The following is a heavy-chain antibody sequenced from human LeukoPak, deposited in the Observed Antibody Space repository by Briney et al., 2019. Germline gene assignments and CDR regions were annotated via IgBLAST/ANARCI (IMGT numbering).Heavy chain of an antibody. Sequence: GGSLRLSCAASGFTFSRDWMSWVRQAPGKGLEWVANIKKDGSEKYYVDSVKGRFAISRDNAKNSLYLQMNSLRAEDTAVYYCARYGNGAWLAHYSFDIWGQGTMVTVSS. CDR3: ARYGNGAWLAHYSFDI. D-gene: IGHD6-19*01. J-gene: IGHJ3*02. CDR2: IKKDGSEK. CDR1: GFTFSRDW. V-gene: IGHV3-7*01.